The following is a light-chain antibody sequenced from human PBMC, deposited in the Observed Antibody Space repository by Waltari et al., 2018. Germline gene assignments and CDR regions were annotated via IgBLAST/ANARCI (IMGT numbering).Light chain of an antibody. CDR1: NIGGKS. CDR2: YDN. Sequence: SSVLTQPPSVSVAPGRTATITCGGHNIGGKSVHWYQQKPGQAPVLVILYDNDRPSGIPERFSGSNSGNTATLTISRVEAGDEADYYCQVWDGSSDYRYVFGTGTKVTVL. CDR3: QVWDGSSDYRYV. V-gene: IGLV3-21*04. J-gene: IGLJ1*01.